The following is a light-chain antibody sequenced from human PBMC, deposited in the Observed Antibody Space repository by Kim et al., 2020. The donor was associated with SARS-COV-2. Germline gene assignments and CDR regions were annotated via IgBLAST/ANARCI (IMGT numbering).Light chain of an antibody. CDR2: GAS. Sequence: SPGERATLSCRASQSVSSNLAWYQQHPGQAPRLLIYGASTRATGIPARFSGSGSGTEFTLTISSLQSEDFAVYYCQQYNNWPPLTFGGGTKVDIK. CDR1: QSVSSN. CDR3: QQYNNWPPLT. J-gene: IGKJ4*01. V-gene: IGKV3-15*01.